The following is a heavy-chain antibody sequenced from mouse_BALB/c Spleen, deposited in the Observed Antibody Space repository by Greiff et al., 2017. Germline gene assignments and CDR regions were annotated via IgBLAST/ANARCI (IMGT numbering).Heavy chain of an antibody. V-gene: IGHV5-4*02. J-gene: IGHJ4*01. CDR1: GFTFSDYY. CDR3: ARDDYVPGDY. Sequence: EVKLEESGGGLVKPGGSLKLSCAASGFTFSDYYMYWVRQTPEKRLEWVATISDGGSYTYYPDSVKGRFTISRDNAKNNLYLQMSSLKSEDTAMYYCARDDYVPGDYWGQGTSVTVSS. CDR2: ISDGGSYT. D-gene: IGHD2-4*01.